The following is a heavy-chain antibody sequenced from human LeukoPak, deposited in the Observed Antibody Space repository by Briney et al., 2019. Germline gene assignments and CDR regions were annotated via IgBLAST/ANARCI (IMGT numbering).Heavy chain of an antibody. J-gene: IGHJ4*02. CDR2: IYYSGNT. CDR1: GGSISSRIYY. D-gene: IGHD3-16*01. V-gene: IGHV4-39*01. CDR3: ARHYEYFY. Sequence: SETLSLTCTVSGGSISSRIYYWGWIRQPPGKGLEWIGSIYYSGNTYYNPSLKSRVTISVDTSKNQFSLNLSSVTAADTAVYYCARHYEYFYCGQGTLVTVSS.